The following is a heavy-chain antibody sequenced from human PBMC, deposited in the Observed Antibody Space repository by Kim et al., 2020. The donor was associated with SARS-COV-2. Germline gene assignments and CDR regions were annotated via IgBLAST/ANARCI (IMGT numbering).Heavy chain of an antibody. D-gene: IGHD6-13*01. CDR1: GFTFSSYA. CDR3: ANWRAAGKYYFDY. Sequence: GGSLRLSCAASGFTFSSYAMSWVRQAPRKGLEWVSAISGSGGRTYYADSVKGRFTISRDNSKNTLYLQMNSLRAEDTAVYYCANWRAAGKYYFDYWGQGTLVTVSS. V-gene: IGHV3-23*01. CDR2: ISGSGGRT. J-gene: IGHJ4*02.